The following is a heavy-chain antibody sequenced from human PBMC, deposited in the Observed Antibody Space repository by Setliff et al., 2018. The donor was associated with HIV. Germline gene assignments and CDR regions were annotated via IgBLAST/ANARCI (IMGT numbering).Heavy chain of an antibody. CDR2: ISNSGDKT. V-gene: IGHV3-23*01. CDR1: GFTFNSYA. Sequence: PGGSLRLSCAASGFTFNSYAMTWVRQAPGKGLEWVAAISNSGDKTYLADSVKGRFTISRDNSKNTVYYQMNSLRGEDTAVYYGVRGWEVAGQFDYWGQGTLVTV. J-gene: IGHJ4*02. CDR3: VRGWEVAGQFDY. D-gene: IGHD6-19*01.